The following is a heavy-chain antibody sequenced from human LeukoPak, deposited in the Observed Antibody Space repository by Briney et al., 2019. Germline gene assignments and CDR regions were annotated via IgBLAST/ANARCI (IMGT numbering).Heavy chain of an antibody. Sequence: ASVKVSCKASGYTFTGYYMHWVRQAPGQGLEWMGWINPNSGGTNYAQKFQGRVTMTRDTSISTAYMELSRLRSDDTAVYYCARPQNMVRGVTILGWFDPSGQGTLVTVSS. CDR1: GYTFTGYY. CDR3: ARPQNMVRGVTILGWFDP. D-gene: IGHD3-10*01. CDR2: INPNSGGT. J-gene: IGHJ5*02. V-gene: IGHV1-2*02.